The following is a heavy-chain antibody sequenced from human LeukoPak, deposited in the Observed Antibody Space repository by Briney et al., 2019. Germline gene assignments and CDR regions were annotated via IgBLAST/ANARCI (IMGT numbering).Heavy chain of an antibody. D-gene: IGHD6-13*01. CDR3: TALGIAAAGMDY. CDR1: GFTFSSYA. CDR2: IRSKANSYAT. J-gene: IGHJ4*02. V-gene: IGHV3-73*01. Sequence: GGSLRLSCAASGFTFSSYAIHWVRQASGKGLEWLGRIRSKANSYATAYGASVEGRFTISRDDSKNTAYLQMNSLITEDTAVYFCTALGIAAAGMDYWGQGTLVTVSS.